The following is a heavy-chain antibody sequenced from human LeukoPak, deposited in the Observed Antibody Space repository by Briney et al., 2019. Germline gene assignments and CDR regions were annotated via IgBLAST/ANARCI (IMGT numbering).Heavy chain of an antibody. V-gene: IGHV1-46*01. J-gene: IGHJ4*02. CDR3: AKVELSIGATDY. Sequence: ASVKVPCKAFGYTFTSNYMHWVRQAPGQGPEWMGVISPSGGSTTYAQKFQGRVTLTRDMSTSTDYLELSSLRAEDTAVYYCAKVELSIGATDYWGQGTLVTVSS. CDR1: GYTFTSNY. D-gene: IGHD1-26*01. CDR2: ISPSGGST.